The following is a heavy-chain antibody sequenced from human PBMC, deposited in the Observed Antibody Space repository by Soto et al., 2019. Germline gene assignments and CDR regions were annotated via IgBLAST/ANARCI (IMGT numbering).Heavy chain of an antibody. J-gene: IGHJ4*02. CDR1: GFTFSNTW. D-gene: IGHD3-9*01. V-gene: IGHV3-15*07. Sequence: GGSLRFSCAASGFTFSNTWMNWVRQAPGKGLEWVGRIKSKTEGGTTDYAAPVKGRFTISRDDSKNSLYLQMNSLKTEDTAVYSCTTHYDILTGYHWLDYWGQGT. CDR2: IKSKTEGGTT. CDR3: TTHYDILTGYHWLDY.